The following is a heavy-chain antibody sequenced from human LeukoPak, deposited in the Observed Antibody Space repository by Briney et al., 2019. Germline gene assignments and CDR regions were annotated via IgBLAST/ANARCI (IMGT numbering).Heavy chain of an antibody. CDR1: GFTFSSYA. J-gene: IGHJ4*02. V-gene: IGHV3-23*01. Sequence: PGGSLRLSCAASGFTFSSYAMSWVRQAPGKGLEWVSAISGSGGSTYYEDSVKGRFTISRDNSKNTLYLQMNSLRAEDTAVYYCAKDRGRYSGYDYADYWGQGTLVTVSS. D-gene: IGHD5-12*01. CDR3: AKDRGRYSGYDYADY. CDR2: ISGSGGST.